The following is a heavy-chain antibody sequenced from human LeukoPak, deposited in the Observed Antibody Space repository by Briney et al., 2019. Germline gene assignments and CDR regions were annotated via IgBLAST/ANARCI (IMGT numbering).Heavy chain of an antibody. CDR1: GYSFTSYW. D-gene: IGHD5-24*01. CDR3: ARPRLYGYPYYFDY. V-gene: IGHV5-51*01. Sequence: GESLKISCEASGYSFTSYWIGRVRQLPAKGLEWMGIIYPGDSDTRYSPSFQGQVTISTDKSISTAYLQWSSLKASDTAMYYCARPRLYGYPYYFDYWGQGTLVTVSS. CDR2: IYPGDSDT. J-gene: IGHJ4*02.